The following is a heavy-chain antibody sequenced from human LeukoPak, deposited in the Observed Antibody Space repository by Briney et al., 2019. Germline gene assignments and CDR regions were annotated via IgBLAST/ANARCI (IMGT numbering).Heavy chain of an antibody. CDR2: ISAYNGNT. J-gene: IGHJ4*02. V-gene: IGHV1-18*01. CDR1: GYTFTSYG. Sequence: ASVKVSCKASGYTFTSYGISWVRQAPAQGLEWMGWISAYNGNTNYAQKLQGRVTMTTDTSTSTAYMELRSLRSGDTAVYHCARVRGVIIPFDYWGQGTLVTVSS. D-gene: IGHD3-10*01. CDR3: ARVRGVIIPFDY.